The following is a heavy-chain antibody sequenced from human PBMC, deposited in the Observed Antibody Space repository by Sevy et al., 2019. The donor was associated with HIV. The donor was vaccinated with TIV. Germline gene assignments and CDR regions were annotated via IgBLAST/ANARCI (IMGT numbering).Heavy chain of an antibody. D-gene: IGHD5-18*01. CDR3: SRGRYTYVPFDY. V-gene: IGHV3-49*03. J-gene: IGHJ4*02. CDR2: IRTKAYGGPT. Sequence: GGSQRLSCTASGFTFGDYAMNWFRQAPGKGLEWVGFIRTKAYGGPTEYAASVKGRFTISRDASKSIAYLQMNSLKTEDTAVYYFSRGRYTYVPFDYWGQGTLVTVSS. CDR1: GFTFGDYA.